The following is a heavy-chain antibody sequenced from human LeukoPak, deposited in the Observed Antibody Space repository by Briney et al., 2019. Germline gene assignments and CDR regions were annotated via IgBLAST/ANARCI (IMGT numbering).Heavy chain of an antibody. V-gene: IGHV1-2*02. J-gene: IGHJ2*01. D-gene: IGHD2-15*01. CDR3: ARDWPGISLHFDL. CDR2: INPNTGDT. Sequence: ASVKVSYTASGFTFNAYYIHWVRQAPGQGGEWMGWINPNTGDTNFTQKFQGRGAMTRETDLSTAYMDLSRLTSDDTAVYYCARDWPGISLHFDLWGRGTLITVSS. CDR1: GFTFNAYY.